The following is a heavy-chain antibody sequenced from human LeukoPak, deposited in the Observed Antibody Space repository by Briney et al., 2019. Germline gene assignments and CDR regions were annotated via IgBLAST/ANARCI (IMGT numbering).Heavy chain of an antibody. V-gene: IGHV4-39*07. CDR1: GGSISSSSYY. CDR3: ARKVYDILTGYPSHYFDY. CDR2: IYYSGST. D-gene: IGHD3-9*01. Sequence: SETLSLTCTVSGGSISSSSYYWGWIRQPPGKGLEWIGSIYYSGSTYYNPSLKSRVTISVDTSKNQFSLKLSSVTAADTAVYYCARKVYDILTGYPSHYFDYWGQGTLVTVSS. J-gene: IGHJ4*02.